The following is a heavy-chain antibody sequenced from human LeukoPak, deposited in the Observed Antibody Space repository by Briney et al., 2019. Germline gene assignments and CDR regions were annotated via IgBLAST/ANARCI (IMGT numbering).Heavy chain of an antibody. D-gene: IGHD5-12*01. CDR2: IIPIFGTA. J-gene: IGHJ6*02. CDR3: ARDGSRMVAPTSKTYYYYGMDV. CDR1: GGTFSSYA. Sequence: GASVKVSCKASGGTFSSYAISWVRQAPGQGLEWMGGIIPIFGTANYAQKFQGRVTITADESTSTAYMELSSLRSEDTAVYYRARDGSRMVAPTSKTYYYYGMDVWGQGTTVTVSS. V-gene: IGHV1-69*13.